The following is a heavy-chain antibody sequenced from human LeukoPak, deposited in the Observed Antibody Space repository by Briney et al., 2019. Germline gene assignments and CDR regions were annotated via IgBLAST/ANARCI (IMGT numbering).Heavy chain of an antibody. CDR3: ARVVGATSMYYYMDV. V-gene: IGHV1-18*01. CDR2: ISAYNGNT. J-gene: IGHJ6*03. D-gene: IGHD1-26*01. CDR1: GYTFTSYG. Sequence: ASVKVSCKASGYTFTSYGISWVRQAPGQGLEWMGWISAYNGNTNYAQKLQGRVTMTTDTSTSTAYMELRSLRSDDTAVYYCARVVGATSMYYYMDVWGKGTTVTVSS.